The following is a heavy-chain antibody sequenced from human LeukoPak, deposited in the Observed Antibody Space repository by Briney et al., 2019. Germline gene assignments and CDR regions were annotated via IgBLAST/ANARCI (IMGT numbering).Heavy chain of an antibody. CDR1: GFTFSSYA. CDR2: ISYDGSNK. CDR3: ARRLGRKFGERFYYYHYMDV. V-gene: IGHV3-30*04. D-gene: IGHD3-10*01. Sequence: GGSLRLSCAASGFTFSSYAMHWVRQAPGKGLEWVAVISYDGSNKYYADSVKGRLTISRDNSKNTLYPQMNSLRAEDTAVYYCARRLGRKFGERFYYYHYMDVWDKGTTVTISS. J-gene: IGHJ6*03.